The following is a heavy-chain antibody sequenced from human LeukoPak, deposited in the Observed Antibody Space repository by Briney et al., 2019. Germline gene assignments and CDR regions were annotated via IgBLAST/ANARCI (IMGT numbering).Heavy chain of an antibody. CDR1: GYSISSGYY. CDR2: IYHSGST. V-gene: IGHV4-38-2*02. Sequence: PSETLSLTCTVSGYSISSGYYWGWIRQPPGKGLEWIGSIYHSGSTYYNPSLKSRVTISVDTSKNQFSLKLSSVTAADTAVFYRARVPHSSSSEWFDPWGQGTLVTVSS. CDR3: ARVPHSSSSEWFDP. D-gene: IGHD6-6*01. J-gene: IGHJ5*02.